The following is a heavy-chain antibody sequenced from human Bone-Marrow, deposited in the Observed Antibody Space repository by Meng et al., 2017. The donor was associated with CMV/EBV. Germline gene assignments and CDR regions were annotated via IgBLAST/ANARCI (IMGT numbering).Heavy chain of an antibody. CDR1: GFTFSNYA. J-gene: IGHJ4*02. D-gene: IGHD2-2*01. CDR2: ISFDGSNK. V-gene: IGHV3-30-3*01. CDR3: LPAVASY. Sequence: GESLKISCAASGFTFSNYAMHWVRQAPGKGLEWVAVISFDGSNKYYADSVKGRFTISRDNSKNTLYLQMNSLRAEDTAVYYCLPAVASYWGQGTLVTVSS.